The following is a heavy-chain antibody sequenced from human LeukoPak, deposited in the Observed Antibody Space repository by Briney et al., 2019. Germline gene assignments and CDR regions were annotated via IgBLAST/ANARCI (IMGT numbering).Heavy chain of an antibody. CDR3: AREGLDYCDSSGYYYTFDY. V-gene: IGHV4-30-4*01. D-gene: IGHD3-22*01. CDR2: IYYSGST. CDR1: GGSISSYY. J-gene: IGHJ4*02. Sequence: SETLSLTCTVSGGSISSYYWSWIRQPPGKGLEWIGYIYYSGSTYYNPSLKSRVTISVDTSKNQFSLKLSSVTAADTAVYYCAREGLDYCDSSGYYYTFDYWGQGTLVTVSS.